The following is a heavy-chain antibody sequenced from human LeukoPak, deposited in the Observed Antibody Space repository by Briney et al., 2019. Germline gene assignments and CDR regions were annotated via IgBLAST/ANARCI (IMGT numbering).Heavy chain of an antibody. Sequence: SVKVSCKASGGTFSSYTISWVRQAPGQGLEWMGGIIPIFGTANYAQKFQGRVTITADDSTSTAYMELSSLRSEDTAVYYCARAYMTATRHFHYWGQGTLVTVSS. CDR1: GGTFSSYT. J-gene: IGHJ4*02. CDR2: IIPIFGTA. CDR3: ARAYMTATRHFHY. V-gene: IGHV1-69*01. D-gene: IGHD2-21*02.